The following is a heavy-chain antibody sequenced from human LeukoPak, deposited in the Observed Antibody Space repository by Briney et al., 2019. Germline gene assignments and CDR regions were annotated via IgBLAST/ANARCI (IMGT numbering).Heavy chain of an antibody. D-gene: IGHD3-9*01. J-gene: IGHJ6*02. Sequence: GGSLRLSCAASGFTFSSYGMHWVRQAPGKGLEWVAVISYDGSNKYYADSVKGRFTISRDNSKNTLYLQMNSLRAEDTAVYYCARETTYYDILTGYYYYYGMDVWGQGTTVTVSS. CDR1: GFTFSSYG. V-gene: IGHV3-30*03. CDR2: ISYDGSNK. CDR3: ARETTYYDILTGYYYYYGMDV.